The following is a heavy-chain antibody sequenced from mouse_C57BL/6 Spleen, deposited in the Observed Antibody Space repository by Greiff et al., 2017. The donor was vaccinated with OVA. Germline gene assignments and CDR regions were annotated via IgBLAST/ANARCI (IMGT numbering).Heavy chain of an antibody. Sequence: VQLQQSGPGLVKPSQSLSLTCSVTGYSITSGYYWNWIRQFPGNKLEWMGYISYDGSNNYNPSLKNRISITRDTSKNQFFLKLNSVTTEDTATYYCARGDYSNLCAYWGQGTLVTVSA. D-gene: IGHD2-5*01. CDR3: ARGDYSNLCAY. CDR1: GYSITSGYY. CDR2: ISYDGSN. J-gene: IGHJ3*01. V-gene: IGHV3-6*01.